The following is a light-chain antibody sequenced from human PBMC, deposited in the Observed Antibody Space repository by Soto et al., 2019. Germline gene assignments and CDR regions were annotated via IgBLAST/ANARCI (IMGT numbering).Light chain of an antibody. V-gene: IGKV1-39*01. CDR2: AAS. J-gene: IGKJ4*01. CDR3: QETFSTPSFT. Sequence: DIQMTQSPSSLSASVGDGVTITCRASQSISNYVNWYQQKPGKAPKLLIYAASRLQSGVPSRFSGTGSRTDFTLTISSLQPEDFATYFCQETFSTPSFTFGGGTKVEI. CDR1: QSISNY.